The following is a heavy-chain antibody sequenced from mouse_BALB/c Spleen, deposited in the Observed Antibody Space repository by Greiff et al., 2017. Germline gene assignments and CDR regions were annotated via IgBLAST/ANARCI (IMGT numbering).Heavy chain of an antibody. CDR1: GYTFTSYW. V-gene: IGHV1S81*02. Sequence: QVQLQQPGAELVKPGASVKLSCKASGYTFTSYWMHWVKQRPGQGLEWIGEINPSNGRTNYNEKFKSKATLTVDKSSSTAYMQLSSLTSEDSAVYYCARTTHYYGSSYVHYWGQGTTLTVSS. CDR3: ARTTHYYGSSYVHY. D-gene: IGHD1-1*01. J-gene: IGHJ2*01. CDR2: INPSNGRT.